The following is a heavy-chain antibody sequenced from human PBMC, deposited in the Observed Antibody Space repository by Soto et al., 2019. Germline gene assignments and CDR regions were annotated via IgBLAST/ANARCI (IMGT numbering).Heavy chain of an antibody. J-gene: IGHJ4*02. CDR1: GFTFDDYA. Sequence: GGSLRLSCAASGFTFDDYAMHWVRQAPGKGLEWVSGISWNSGSIGYVDSVKGRFTISRDNAKNSLYLQMNSLRAEDTALYYCAKSRYDILTGYYDYWGQGTLVTVSS. D-gene: IGHD3-9*01. CDR2: ISWNSGSI. CDR3: AKSRYDILTGYYDY. V-gene: IGHV3-9*01.